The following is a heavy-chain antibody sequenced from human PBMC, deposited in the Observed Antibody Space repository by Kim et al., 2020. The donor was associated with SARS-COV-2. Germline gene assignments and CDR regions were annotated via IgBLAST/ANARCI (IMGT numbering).Heavy chain of an antibody. CDR3: ARRGRGGDCYSPGCLYYYYGMDV. D-gene: IGHD2-21*02. V-gene: IGHV1-69*13. CDR2: IIPIFGTA. CDR1: GGTFSSYA. Sequence: SVKVSCKASGGTFSSYAISWVRQAPGQGLEWMGGIIPIFGTANYAQKFQGRVTITADESTSTAYMELSSLRSEDTAVYYCARRGRGGDCYSPGCLYYYYGMDVWGQGTTVTVSS. J-gene: IGHJ6*02.